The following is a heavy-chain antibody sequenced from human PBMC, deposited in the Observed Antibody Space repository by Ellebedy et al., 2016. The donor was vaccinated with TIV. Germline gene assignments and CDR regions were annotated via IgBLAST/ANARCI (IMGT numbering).Heavy chain of an antibody. CDR3: ARRSSYWSALDF. V-gene: IGHV4-39*01. D-gene: IGHD6-19*01. J-gene: IGHJ4*02. Sequence: MPSETLSLTCTVSGGSISITSYYWGWSRQPRGKGLEWIGSFYYDGSTYYNPSLKSRVTISKDTSKNQFSLKLTSVTAADTAVYYCARRSSYWSALDFWGQGTLATVSS. CDR1: GGSISITSYY. CDR2: FYYDGST.